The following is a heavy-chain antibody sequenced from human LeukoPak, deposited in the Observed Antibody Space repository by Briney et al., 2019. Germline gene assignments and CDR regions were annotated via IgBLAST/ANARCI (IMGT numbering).Heavy chain of an antibody. CDR2: ISWNSGSI. CDR1: GFTFDDYA. CDR3: AKARKQWLVD. V-gene: IGHV3-9*01. Sequence: GGSLRLSCAASGFTFDDYAMHWVRQAPGKGVEWVSGISWNSGSIGYADSVKGRFTISRDNAKNSLYLQMNSLRAEDTALYYCAKARKQWLVDWGQGTLVTVSS. D-gene: IGHD6-19*01. J-gene: IGHJ4*02.